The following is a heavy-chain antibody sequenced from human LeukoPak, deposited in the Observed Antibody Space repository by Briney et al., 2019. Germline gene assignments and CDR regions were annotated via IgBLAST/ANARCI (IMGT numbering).Heavy chain of an antibody. J-gene: IGHJ3*02. CDR3: ARARRFKGIAAAGTNAFDI. CDR2: INAGTGNR. Sequence: ASVKVSCKASGYTFTSYAIHWVRQAPGQRLEWMGWINAGTGNRKYSQKFQDRVTITRETSATTAYMELSSLRSEDTAVYYCARARRFKGIAAAGTNAFDIWGQGTMVTVSS. D-gene: IGHD6-13*01. CDR1: GYTFTSYA. V-gene: IGHV1-3*01.